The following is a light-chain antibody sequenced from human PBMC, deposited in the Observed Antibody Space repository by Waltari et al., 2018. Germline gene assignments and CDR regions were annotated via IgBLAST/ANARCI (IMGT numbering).Light chain of an antibody. CDR1: SSNIGAGYD. V-gene: IGLV1-40*01. J-gene: IGLJ2*01. CDR2: GNS. CDR3: QSYDSSLSGSVV. Sequence: QSVLTQPPSVSGAPGQRVPISCTGSSSNIGAGYDVHWYQQLPGPAPKLLIYGNSNRPSVVPDRFSGSKSGTSASLAITGLQAEDEADYYCQSYDSSLSGSVVFGGGTKLTVL.